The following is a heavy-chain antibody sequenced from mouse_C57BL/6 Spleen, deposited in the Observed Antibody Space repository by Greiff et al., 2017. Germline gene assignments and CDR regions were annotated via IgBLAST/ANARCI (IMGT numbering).Heavy chain of an antibody. Sequence: QVQLQQPGAELVRPGSSVKLSCKASGYTFTSYWMHWVKQRPIQGLEWIGNIDPSDSETHYNQKFKDKATLTVDKSSSTAYMQLSSLTSEDSAVYYCARYDGYDGCAYWGQGTLVTVSA. CDR1: GYTFTSYW. V-gene: IGHV1-52*01. J-gene: IGHJ3*01. D-gene: IGHD2-2*01. CDR3: ARYDGYDGCAY. CDR2: IDPSDSET.